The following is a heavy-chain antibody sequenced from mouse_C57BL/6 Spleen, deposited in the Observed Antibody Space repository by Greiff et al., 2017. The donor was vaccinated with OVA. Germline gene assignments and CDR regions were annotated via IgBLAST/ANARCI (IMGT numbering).Heavy chain of an antibody. CDR3: ARGDYVYWYFDV. V-gene: IGHV1-66*01. CDR2: IYPGSGNT. D-gene: IGHD2-4*01. CDR1: GYSFTSYY. Sequence: QVQLKQSGPELVKPGASVKISCKASGYSFTSYYIHWVKQRPGQGLEWIGWIYPGSGNTKYNEKFKGKATLTADTSSSTAYMQLSSLTSEDSAVYYCARGDYVYWYFDVWGTGTTVTVSS. J-gene: IGHJ1*03.